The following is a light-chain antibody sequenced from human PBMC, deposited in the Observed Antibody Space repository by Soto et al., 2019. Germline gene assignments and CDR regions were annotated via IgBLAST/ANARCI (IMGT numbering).Light chain of an antibody. CDR1: QDISNW. Sequence: DIQMTQSPSTLSASVGDRVTITCRASQDISNWLAWYQQKSGKAPKLLIYDASSLITGVPSRFSGSGSGTEFTLTISSLQPDDVATDYCQQYESYSPLTFGGGTKVEIK. CDR3: QQYESYSPLT. V-gene: IGKV1-5*01. J-gene: IGKJ4*01. CDR2: DAS.